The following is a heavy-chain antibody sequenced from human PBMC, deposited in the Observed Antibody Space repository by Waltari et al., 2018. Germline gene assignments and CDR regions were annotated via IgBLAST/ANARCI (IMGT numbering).Heavy chain of an antibody. CDR2: VHHSGST. J-gene: IGHJ4*02. Sequence: QVQLKESGPGLVKPSETLSLACDVSGGSSSSNDWWSWVRQPPGKGLEWIGEVHHSGSTKYNPSLNSRVVMSVDTSKNQISLTMKSVTTADTAVYYCARGFAGWPFDYWGPGTLVIVAS. V-gene: IGHV4-4*02. D-gene: IGHD6-19*01. CDR1: GGSSSSNDW. CDR3: ARGFAGWPFDY.